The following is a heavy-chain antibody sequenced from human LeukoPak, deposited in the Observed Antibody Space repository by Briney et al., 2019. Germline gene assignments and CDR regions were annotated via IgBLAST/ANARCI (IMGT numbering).Heavy chain of an antibody. CDR1: GGSISSAAYY. V-gene: IGHV4-39*01. CDR2: TYYTGTT. J-gene: IGHJ5*02. D-gene: IGHD6-13*01. Sequence: SSETLSLTCTVSGGSISSAAYYWGWVRQPPAKGLDWIGSTYYTGTTYYSPSLQTRATLSFDTSKNQFSLKLTSVTATDTAVYFCARRPIAAGNNWFDPWGQGTLVTVSS. CDR3: ARRPIAAGNNWFDP.